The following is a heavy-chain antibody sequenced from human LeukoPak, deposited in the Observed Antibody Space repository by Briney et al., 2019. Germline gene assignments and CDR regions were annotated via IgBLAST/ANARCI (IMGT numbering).Heavy chain of an antibody. D-gene: IGHD3-3*01. CDR1: GYTFTGYY. Sequence: ASVNVSCKASGYTFTGYYMHWVRQAPGQGLEWMGCINLDSGGTNYAQKFQGRVTMTRETSISTAYMGLNRLRSDDTAVYYCARGDITLFGVVLYYFDYWGQGTLVTVSS. J-gene: IGHJ4*02. CDR2: INLDSGGT. V-gene: IGHV1-2*02. CDR3: ARGDITLFGVVLYYFDY.